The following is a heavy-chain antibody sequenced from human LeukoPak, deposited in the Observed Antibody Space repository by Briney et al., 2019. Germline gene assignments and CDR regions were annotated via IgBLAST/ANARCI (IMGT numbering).Heavy chain of an antibody. J-gene: IGHJ4*02. CDR3: ARDLHGDSGSYQGDY. V-gene: IGHV1-69*04. CDR1: GGTFSSYA. Sequence: ASVKVSCKASGGTFSSYAISWVRQAPGQGLEWMGRIIPILGIANYAQKFQGRVTITADKSTSTAYMELSSLRSEDTAVYYCARDLHGDSGSYQGDYWGQGTLVTVSS. CDR2: IIPILGIA. D-gene: IGHD1-26*01.